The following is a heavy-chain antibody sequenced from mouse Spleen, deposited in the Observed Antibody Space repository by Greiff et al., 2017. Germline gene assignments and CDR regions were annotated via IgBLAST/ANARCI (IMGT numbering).Heavy chain of an antibody. V-gene: IGHV2-6-5*01. CDR1: GFSLTDYG. D-gene: IGHD2-1*01. J-gene: IGHJ3*01. CDR3: ANDYYGNQAWFAY. CDR2: IWGGGST. Sequence: VQLQQSGPGLVAPSQSLSITCTVSGFSLTDYGVSWIRQPPGKGLEWLGVIWGGGSTYYNSALKSRLSISKDNSKSQVFLKMNSLQTDDTAMYYCANDYYGNQAWFAYWGQGTLVTVSA.